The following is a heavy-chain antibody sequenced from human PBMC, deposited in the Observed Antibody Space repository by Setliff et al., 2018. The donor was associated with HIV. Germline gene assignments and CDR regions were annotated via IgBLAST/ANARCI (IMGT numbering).Heavy chain of an antibody. CDR2: ISGSGGST. CDR1: GFTFSSCA. Sequence: PGGSLRLSCAASGFTFSSCAMSWVRQAPGKGLEWVSAISGSGGSTYYADSEKGRFTISRDNSKNTLYLPMDRLRAEDTALYYCGKEAIYVGYFDYWGQGTLVTVSS. CDR3: GKEAIYVGYFDY. J-gene: IGHJ4*02. V-gene: IGHV3-23*01. D-gene: IGHD3-22*01.